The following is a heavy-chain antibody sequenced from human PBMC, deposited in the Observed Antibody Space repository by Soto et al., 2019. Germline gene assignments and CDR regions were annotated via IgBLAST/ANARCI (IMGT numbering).Heavy chain of an antibody. CDR3: ARGNTGYSSSWYSGYNWFDP. J-gene: IGHJ5*02. V-gene: IGHV1-3*01. D-gene: IGHD6-13*01. Sequence: ASVKVSCKASGYTFTSYAMHWVRQAPGQRLEWMGWINAGNGNTKYSQKFQGRVTITRDTSASTAYMELSSLRSEDTAVYYCARGNTGYSSSWYSGYNWFDPWGQGTLVTVSS. CDR2: INAGNGNT. CDR1: GYTFTSYA.